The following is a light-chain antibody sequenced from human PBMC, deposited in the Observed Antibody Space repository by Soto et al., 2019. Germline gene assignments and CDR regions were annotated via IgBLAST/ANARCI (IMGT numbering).Light chain of an antibody. CDR1: QSVSSSY. V-gene: IGKV3-15*01. J-gene: IGKJ1*01. Sequence: IVLSHSPSTLSLSPLERAWLSFMAIQSVSSSYLVWYQQKTGQPPRVLVYGASTRATDIPARFTGSGSGTEFTLTISSLQSEDFAVYYCQQYNNWPPTWTFGQGTKVDIK. CDR2: GAS. CDR3: QQYNNWPPTWT.